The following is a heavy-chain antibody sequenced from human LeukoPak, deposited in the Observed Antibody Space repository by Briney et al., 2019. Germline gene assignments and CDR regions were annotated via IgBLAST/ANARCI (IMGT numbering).Heavy chain of an antibody. V-gene: IGHV3-20*04. CDR2: INWNGGST. J-gene: IGHJ4*02. D-gene: IGHD5-18*01. CDR1: GFTFSSYG. Sequence: GGSLRLSCAASGFTFSSYGMSWVRQAPGKGLEWVSGINWNGGSTGYADSVKGRFTISRDNAKNSLYLQMNSLRAEDTALYYCARARPPTAMDPFDYWGQGTLVTVSS. CDR3: ARARPPTAMDPFDY.